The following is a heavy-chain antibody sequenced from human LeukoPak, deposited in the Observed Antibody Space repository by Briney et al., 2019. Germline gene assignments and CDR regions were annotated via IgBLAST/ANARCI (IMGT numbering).Heavy chain of an antibody. CDR1: GGSINNYY. CDR2: IYYSGST. CDR3: ARVRLDGKPHFDY. J-gene: IGHJ4*02. V-gene: IGHV4-59*06. Sequence: SETLSLTCTVSGGSINNYYWSWIRQHPGKGLEWIGFIYYSGSTYYNPSLKSRVTISVDTSTNQFSLKLSSVTAADTAVYYCARVRLDGKPHFDYWGQGTLVTVSS. D-gene: IGHD3-10*01.